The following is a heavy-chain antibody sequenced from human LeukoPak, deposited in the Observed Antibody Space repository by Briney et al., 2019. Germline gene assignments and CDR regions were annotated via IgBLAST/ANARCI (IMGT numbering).Heavy chain of an antibody. Sequence: GGSLRLSCAASGFTLSYYWMHWVRQVPGKGLVWISYFNNGGGTTNYADSVKGRFTISRDHAKNTLYLQMNSLTAEDTAVYYCARGGGGGSLDYWGQGTLVTVSS. J-gene: IGHJ4*02. CDR3: ARGGGGGSLDY. CDR1: GFTLSYYW. CDR2: FNNGGGTT. V-gene: IGHV3-74*01. D-gene: IGHD2-15*01.